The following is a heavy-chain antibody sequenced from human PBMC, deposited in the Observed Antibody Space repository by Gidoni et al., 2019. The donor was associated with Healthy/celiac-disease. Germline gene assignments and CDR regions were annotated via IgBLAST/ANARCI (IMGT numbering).Heavy chain of an antibody. J-gene: IGHJ4*02. Sequence: QVQLVQSGAEVKKPGSSVKVSCKASGGTFSSYAISWVRQAPGQGLEWMGGIIPIFGTANYEQKFQGRVTITADESTSTAYMELSSLRSEDTAVYYCARETKNYYGSGSYSIYDYWGQGTLVTVSS. CDR2: IIPIFGTA. CDR1: GGTFSSYA. CDR3: ARETKNYYGSGSYSIYDY. V-gene: IGHV1-69*01. D-gene: IGHD3-10*01.